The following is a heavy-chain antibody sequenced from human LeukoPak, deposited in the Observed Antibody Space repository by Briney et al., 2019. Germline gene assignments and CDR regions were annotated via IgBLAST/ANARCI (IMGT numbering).Heavy chain of an antibody. Sequence: SETLSLTCGVHGGSFSSYYWTWIRQPPGKGLEWIGYIYHSGSTYYNPSLKSRVTISVDRSKNQFSLKLSSVTAADTAVYYCARTYYYGSGSPPRLWGQGTLVTVSS. CDR2: IYHSGST. CDR3: ARTYYYGSGSPPRL. J-gene: IGHJ4*02. D-gene: IGHD3-10*01. V-gene: IGHV4-34*01. CDR1: GGSFSSYY.